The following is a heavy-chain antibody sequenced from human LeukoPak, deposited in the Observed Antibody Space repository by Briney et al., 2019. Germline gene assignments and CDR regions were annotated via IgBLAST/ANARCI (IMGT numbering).Heavy chain of an antibody. Sequence: GGSLRLSCAASGFTFSNYAMHWVRQAPGKGLEWVSYISSSDSTIYYADSVRGRFTISRDNAKDSLYLQMTSLRAEDTAVYYCARDYSSYYGLDVWGQGTTVTVSS. V-gene: IGHV3-48*01. CDR3: ARDYSSYYGLDV. CDR2: ISSSDSTI. J-gene: IGHJ6*02. D-gene: IGHD3-22*01. CDR1: GFTFSNYA.